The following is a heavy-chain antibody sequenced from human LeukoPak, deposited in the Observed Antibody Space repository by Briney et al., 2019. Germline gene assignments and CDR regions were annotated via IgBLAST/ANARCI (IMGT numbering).Heavy chain of an antibody. Sequence: GASVKVSCKASGYTFASYYIHWMRQAPGQGLKWMGIINPSGGSTSYSQKFQGRVTMTTDTSTCTVYMELSSLRSEDTAVYYCARGGYYSFSDYWGQGTLVTVSS. V-gene: IGHV1-46*01. J-gene: IGHJ4*02. CDR3: ARGGYYSFSDY. D-gene: IGHD3-22*01. CDR1: GYTFASYY. CDR2: INPSGGST.